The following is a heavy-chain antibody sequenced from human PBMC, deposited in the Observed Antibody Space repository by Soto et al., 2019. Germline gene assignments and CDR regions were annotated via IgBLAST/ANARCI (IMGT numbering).Heavy chain of an antibody. CDR3: ARGQPYCSSTSCFRDNYYYGMDV. J-gene: IGHJ6*02. CDR1: TSYW. Sequence: TSYWIGWVRQMPGKGLEWMGIIYPGDSDTRYSPSFQGQVTISADKSISTAYLQWSSLKASDTAMYYCARGQPYCSSTSCFRDNYYYGMDVWGQGTTVTVSS. D-gene: IGHD2-2*01. V-gene: IGHV5-51*01. CDR2: IYPGDSDT.